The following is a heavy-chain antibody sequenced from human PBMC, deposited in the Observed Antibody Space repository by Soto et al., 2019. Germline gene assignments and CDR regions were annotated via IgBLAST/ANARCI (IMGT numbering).Heavy chain of an antibody. V-gene: IGHV3-33*01. CDR3: ARDLRLDGMDV. J-gene: IGHJ6*02. CDR2: IWYDGSDE. CDR1: GFTFSRHG. Sequence: QLQLVEAGGGVVQPGRSLRLSCAASGFTFSRHGMHWVRQAPGKGLEWVAVIWYDGSDEKYAESVKGRYTISRDNSKNTLYVQMNSLRVEDTAVYYCARDLRLDGMDVWGQGTTVTVSS.